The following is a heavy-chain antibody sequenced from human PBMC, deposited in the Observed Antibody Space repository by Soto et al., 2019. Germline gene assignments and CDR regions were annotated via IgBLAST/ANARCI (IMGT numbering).Heavy chain of an antibody. CDR2: ISWDGGST. CDR1: GFTFDDYT. Sequence: GESLKISCAASGFTFDDYTMHWVRQAPGKGLEWVSLISWDGGSTYYADSVKGRFTISRDNSKNSLYLQMNSLRTEDTALYYCAKGDSSSWSLFDYWGQGTLVTVSS. CDR3: AKGDSSSWSLFDY. J-gene: IGHJ4*02. V-gene: IGHV3-43*01. D-gene: IGHD6-13*01.